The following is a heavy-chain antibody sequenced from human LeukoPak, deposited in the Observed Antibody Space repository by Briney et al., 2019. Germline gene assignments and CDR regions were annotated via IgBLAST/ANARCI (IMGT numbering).Heavy chain of an antibody. J-gene: IGHJ4*02. CDR2: ITASGTAM. Sequence: GGSLRLSCAASGFTFSSYSMNWVRQAPGKGLEWVSHITASGTAMFYADSVKGRFTISRDNAKNSLYLQMNSLRDEDMAVYYCASSGSYRFDYWGQGTLVTVSS. CDR3: ASSGSYRFDY. V-gene: IGHV3-48*02. CDR1: GFTFSSYS. D-gene: IGHD1-26*01.